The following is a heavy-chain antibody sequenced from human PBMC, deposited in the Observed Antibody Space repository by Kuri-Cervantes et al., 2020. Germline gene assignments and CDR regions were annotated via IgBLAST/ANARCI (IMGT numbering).Heavy chain of an antibody. J-gene: IGHJ5*02. CDR1: GGSI. Sequence: ESLKISCTVSGGSIWSWIRQPPGKGLEWIGYIYNSGSTNYNPSLKSRVTISVDTSKNQFSLKLSSVTAADTAVYYCARVEWELRPGWFDPWGQGTLVTVSS. CDR2: IYNSGST. CDR3: ARVEWELRPGWFDP. V-gene: IGHV4-59*08. D-gene: IGHD1-26*01.